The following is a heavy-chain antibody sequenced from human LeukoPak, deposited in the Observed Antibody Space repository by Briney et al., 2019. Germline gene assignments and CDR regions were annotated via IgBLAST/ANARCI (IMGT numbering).Heavy chain of an antibody. Sequence: PSETLSLTCTVSGGSISSGGYYWSWIRQHPGKGLEWIGYIYYSGSTYYNPSLKSRVTISVDTSKNQFSLKLSSVTAADTAVCYCARVGYSSSWRERIHNPWGQGTLVTVSS. CDR3: ARVGYSSSWRERIHNP. D-gene: IGHD6-13*01. CDR1: GGSISSGGYY. J-gene: IGHJ5*02. CDR2: IYYSGST. V-gene: IGHV4-31*03.